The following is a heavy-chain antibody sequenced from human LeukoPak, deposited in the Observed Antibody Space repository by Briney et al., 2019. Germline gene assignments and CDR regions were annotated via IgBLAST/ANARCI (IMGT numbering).Heavy chain of an antibody. Sequence: GGSLRLSCAASGFTFSHYALHWVRQAPGKGLEWVAVISYDGSNKYYADSVKGRFTISRDNSKNTLYLQMNSLRAEDTAVYYCARDPSSENDAFDIWGQGTMVTVSS. V-gene: IGHV3-30*04. CDR2: ISYDGSNK. D-gene: IGHD2-2*01. CDR3: ARDPSSENDAFDI. CDR1: GFTFSHYA. J-gene: IGHJ3*02.